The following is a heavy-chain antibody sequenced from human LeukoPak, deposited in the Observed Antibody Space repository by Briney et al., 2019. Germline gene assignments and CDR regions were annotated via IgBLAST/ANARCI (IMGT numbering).Heavy chain of an antibody. CDR3: AKDSRRYYDSSGPLDY. J-gene: IGHJ4*02. CDR1: GFTFDEYA. D-gene: IGHD3-22*01. Sequence: QSGGSLRLSCAGSGFTFDEYAMHWVRQAPGKGLEWVSGISWNSGSTEYADSVKGRFTISRDNSKNTLYLQMNSPRAEDTAVYYCAKDSRRYYDSSGPLDYWGQGTLVTVSS. V-gene: IGHV3-9*01. CDR2: ISWNSGST.